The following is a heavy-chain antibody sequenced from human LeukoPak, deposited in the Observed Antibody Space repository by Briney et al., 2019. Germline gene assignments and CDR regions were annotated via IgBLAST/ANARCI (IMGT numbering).Heavy chain of an antibody. CDR2: IYYSGST. J-gene: IGHJ4*02. Sequence: PSETLSLTCTVSGGPISSYYWSWIRQPPGKGLEWVGYIYYSGSTNYNPSLKSRVTISVDTSKNQFSLKLSSVTAADTAVYYCARQVGLYYFDYWGQGTLVTVSS. D-gene: IGHD1-26*01. CDR3: ARQVGLYYFDY. CDR1: GGPISSYY. V-gene: IGHV4-59*08.